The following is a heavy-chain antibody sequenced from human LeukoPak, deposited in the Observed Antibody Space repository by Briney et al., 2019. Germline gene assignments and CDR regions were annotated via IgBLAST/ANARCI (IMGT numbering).Heavy chain of an antibody. CDR3: ARCGGGNPRWFDP. J-gene: IGHJ5*02. CDR2: ISWDGGST. V-gene: IGHV3-43*01. Sequence: GGSLRLSCAASGFTFDDYTMHWVRQAPGKGLEWVSLISWDGGSTYYADSVKGRFTISRDNAKNSMYLQMNSLRAEDTAVYYCARCGGGNPRWFDPWGQGTLVTVSS. D-gene: IGHD4-23*01. CDR1: GFTFDDYT.